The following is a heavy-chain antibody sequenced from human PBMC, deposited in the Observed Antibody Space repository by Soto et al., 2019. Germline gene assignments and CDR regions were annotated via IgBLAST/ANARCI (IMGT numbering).Heavy chain of an antibody. V-gene: IGHV3-23*01. D-gene: IGHD7-27*01. CDR2: ISGSGGST. CDR1: GFTFSSYA. J-gene: IGHJ3*02. Sequence: GGSLRLSCAASGFTFSSYAMSWVRQAPGKGLEWVSAISGSGGSTYYADSVKGRFTIYRDNSKNTLYLQMHSLRAEDTAVYYGAKDPSNWGEGHHDAFDIWGQGTMVTVSS. CDR3: AKDPSNWGEGHHDAFDI.